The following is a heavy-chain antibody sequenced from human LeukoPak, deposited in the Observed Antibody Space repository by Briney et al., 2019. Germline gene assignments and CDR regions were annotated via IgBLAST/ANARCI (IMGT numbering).Heavy chain of an antibody. CDR3: ARDRAARPLQLWFLNRYYIDV. J-gene: IGHJ6*03. D-gene: IGHD5-18*01. CDR1: GFTFSSYW. Sequence: PGGSLRLSCGASGFTFSSYWMHWVRQAPGKGLVWVSRINNDGSSTSYADSVQGRFTISRDNAKNTLYLQMNSLRSDDTAVYYCARDRAARPLQLWFLNRYYIDVWGKRTTVSVSS. V-gene: IGHV3-74*01. CDR2: INNDGSST.